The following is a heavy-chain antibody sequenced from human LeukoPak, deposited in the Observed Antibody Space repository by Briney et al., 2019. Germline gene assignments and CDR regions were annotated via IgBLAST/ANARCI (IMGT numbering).Heavy chain of an antibody. CDR1: GFTFSSYS. J-gene: IGHJ4*02. CDR2: ISSSSSYI. Sequence: GGSLRLSCAASGFTFSSYSMNWVRQAPGKGLEWVSSISSSSSYIYYADSVKGRFTISRDNAKNSLYLQMNSLRAEDTAVYYCARLLRPGSSGYYVVRHFDYWGQGTLVTVSS. D-gene: IGHD3-22*01. CDR3: ARLLRPGSSGYYVVRHFDY. V-gene: IGHV3-21*01.